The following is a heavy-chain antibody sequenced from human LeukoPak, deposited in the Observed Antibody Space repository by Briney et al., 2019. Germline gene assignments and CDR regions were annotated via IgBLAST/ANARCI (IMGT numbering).Heavy chain of an antibody. V-gene: IGHV1-46*01. J-gene: IGHJ4*02. CDR3: ARDSSICSGGSCYSGGIDY. CDR2: INPSGGST. CDR1: RYTFTSYH. D-gene: IGHD2-15*01. Sequence: GASVKVSCKASRYTFTSYHMHWVRQAPGQGLEWMGIINPSGGSTSYAQKFQGGVTMTRDMSTSTVYMELSSLRSGDTAVYYCARDSSICSGGSCYSGGIDYWGQGTLVTVSS.